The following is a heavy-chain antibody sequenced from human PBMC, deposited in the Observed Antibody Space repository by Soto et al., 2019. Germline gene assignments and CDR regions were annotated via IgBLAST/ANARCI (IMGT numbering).Heavy chain of an antibody. CDR2: INAGNGNT. CDR1: GYTFTSYA. CDR3: ARVHYGSAKNFDY. Sequence: QVQLVQSGAEVKKPGASVKVSCKASGYTFTSYAMHCVRQAPGQRLEWMGWINAGNGNTKYSQKFQGRVTITRDTSASTAYMELSSLRSEDPAVYYCARVHYGSAKNFDYWGQGTLVTVSS. D-gene: IGHD3-10*01. V-gene: IGHV1-3*01. J-gene: IGHJ4*02.